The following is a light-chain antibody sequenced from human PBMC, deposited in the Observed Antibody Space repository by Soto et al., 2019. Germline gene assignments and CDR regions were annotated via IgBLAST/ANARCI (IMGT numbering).Light chain of an antibody. V-gene: IGLV1-47*01. CDR3: AAWDDSLSGWE. CDR1: SSNIGSTY. Sequence: QSVLTQSPSASGTPGPTVTLSCSGSSSNIGSTYVHWYQQLQGTAPKLLNYRNNERPSGVPDRFSGSKSGASASRAISALRAEDEGDYYSAAWDDSLSGWEFGEGTKLTFL. CDR2: RNN. J-gene: IGLJ3*02.